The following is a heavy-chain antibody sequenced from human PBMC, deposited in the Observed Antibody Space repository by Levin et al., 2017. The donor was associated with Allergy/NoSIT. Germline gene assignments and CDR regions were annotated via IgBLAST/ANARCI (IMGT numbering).Heavy chain of an antibody. CDR3: ASIRGGDSYSYGHDVWFDP. CDR2: IFYTGST. D-gene: IGHD5-18*01. J-gene: IGHJ5*02. CDR1: GAPMRSSSDY. Sequence: PSETLSLTCTVSGAPMRSSSDYWGWIRQPPGKGLEWIGSIFYTGSTYYNPSLKSRIIISVDTSRSQISLRLTSVTAADTAVYYCASIRGGDSYSYGHDVWFDPWGQGTLVTVSS. V-gene: IGHV4-39*01.